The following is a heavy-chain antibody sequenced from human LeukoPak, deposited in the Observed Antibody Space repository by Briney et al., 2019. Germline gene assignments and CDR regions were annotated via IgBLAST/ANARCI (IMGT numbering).Heavy chain of an antibody. CDR1: GFTFSSYA. J-gene: IGHJ4*02. V-gene: IGHV3-30-3*01. CDR3: ARDRAPSGWYDY. D-gene: IGHD6-19*01. Sequence: PGGSLRLSCAASGFTFSSYAMHWVRQAPGKGLEWVAVISYDGSNKYYADSVKGRFTISRDNSKNTLYLQMNSLRPEDTAVYYCARDRAPSGWYDYWGQGTLVTVSS. CDR2: ISYDGSNK.